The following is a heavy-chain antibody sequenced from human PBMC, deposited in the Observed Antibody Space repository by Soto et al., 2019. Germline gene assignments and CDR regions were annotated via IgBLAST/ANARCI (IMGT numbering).Heavy chain of an antibody. CDR1: CGSISSGDYY. CDR3: SRRDSSGYFRFDY. D-gene: IGHD3-22*01. J-gene: IGHJ4*02. Sequence: SETLYLTCTVSCGSISSGDYYWSWIRQPPGKGLEWIGYIYYSGSTYYNPSLKSRVTISVDTSKNQFSLKLSSVTAADTAVYYCSRRDSSGYFRFDYWGQGTRVTVSS. V-gene: IGHV4-30-4*01. CDR2: IYYSGST.